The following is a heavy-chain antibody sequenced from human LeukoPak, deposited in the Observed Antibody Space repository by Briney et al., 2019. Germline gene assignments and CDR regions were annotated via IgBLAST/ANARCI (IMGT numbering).Heavy chain of an antibody. CDR2: ISSSSSTI. CDR1: GFTFSSYS. D-gene: IGHD6-13*01. CDR3: ARGGSSWPD. J-gene: IGHJ4*02. V-gene: IGHV3-48*01. Sequence: GGSLRLSCAASGFTFSSYSMNWVRQAPGKGLEWVSYISSSSSTIYYADSVKGRFTISRDNAKNSLYLQMNSLRAEDTAVYYCARGGSSWPDWGQGTLVTVSS.